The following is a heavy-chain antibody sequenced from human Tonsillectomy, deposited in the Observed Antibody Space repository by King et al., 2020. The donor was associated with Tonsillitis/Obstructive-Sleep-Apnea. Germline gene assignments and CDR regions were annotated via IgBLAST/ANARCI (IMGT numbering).Heavy chain of an antibody. CDR3: AREGDIVLMVYASGAFDI. CDR2: INAGNGNT. V-gene: IGHV1-3*01. D-gene: IGHD2-8*01. J-gene: IGHJ3*02. Sequence: QLVQSGAEVKKPGASVKVSCKASGYTFTSYAMHWVRQAPGQRLEWMGWINAGNGNTKYSQKFQGRVTITRDTSASTAYMELSSLRSEDTAVYYCAREGDIVLMVYASGAFDIWGQGTMVTVSS. CDR1: GYTFTSYA.